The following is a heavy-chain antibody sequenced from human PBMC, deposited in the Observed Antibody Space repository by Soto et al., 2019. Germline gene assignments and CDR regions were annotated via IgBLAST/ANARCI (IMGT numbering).Heavy chain of an antibody. Sequence: PWGSLRLSCAASGFTFSSYSMNWVRQAPGKGLEWVSSISSSSSYIYYADSVKGRFTISRDNAKNSLYLQMNSLRAEDTAVYYCARIRQQLVAYGMDVWGQGTTVTVSS. CDR2: ISSSSSYI. D-gene: IGHD6-13*01. CDR1: GFTFSSYS. V-gene: IGHV3-21*01. J-gene: IGHJ6*02. CDR3: ARIRQQLVAYGMDV.